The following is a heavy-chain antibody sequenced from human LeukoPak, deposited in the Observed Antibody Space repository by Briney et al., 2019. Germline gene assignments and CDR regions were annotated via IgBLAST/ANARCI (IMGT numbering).Heavy chain of an antibody. Sequence: GGSLRLSCAASGFTVSSNYMSWVRQAPGKGLEWVSLIYSGGTTYYADSVKGRFTISRDNSKNTLYLQMNSLRAEDTAVYYCARDNLGKGAFDIWGQGTMVTVSS. CDR1: GFTVSSNY. CDR2: IYSGGTT. V-gene: IGHV3-66*01. D-gene: IGHD3-16*01. J-gene: IGHJ3*02. CDR3: ARDNLGKGAFDI.